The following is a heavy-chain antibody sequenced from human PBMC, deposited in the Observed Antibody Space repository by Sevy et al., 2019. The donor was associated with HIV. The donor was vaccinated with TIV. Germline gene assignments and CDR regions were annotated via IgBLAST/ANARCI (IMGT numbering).Heavy chain of an antibody. CDR2: MNPNTHNT. Sequence: ASVKVSCKASGYIFTSYDINWVRQATGQGLEWMGWMNPNTHNTGYAQKFQGRVPMTRNTSISTAYMELVSLRSEDTAVYYCVRSGDSSGLKTYFDYWGQGTLVTVSS. J-gene: IGHJ4*02. V-gene: IGHV1-8*01. CDR3: VRSGDSSGLKTYFDY. D-gene: IGHD3-22*01. CDR1: GYIFTSYD.